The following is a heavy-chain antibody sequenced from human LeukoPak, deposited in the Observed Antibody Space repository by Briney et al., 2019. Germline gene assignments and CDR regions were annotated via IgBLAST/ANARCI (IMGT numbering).Heavy chain of an antibody. J-gene: IGHJ1*01. CDR1: GGSISSYY. D-gene: IGHD6-19*01. Sequence: SETLSLTCTVSGGSISSYYWRWIRQPPGKGLEWIGYIYYGGSTYYTPSLKSRVTISVDTSKNQFSLKLSSVTAADTAVYYCAREGYSSGWSRAEYFQHWGQGTLVTVSS. CDR3: AREGYSSGWSRAEYFQH. CDR2: IYYGGST. V-gene: IGHV4-59*01.